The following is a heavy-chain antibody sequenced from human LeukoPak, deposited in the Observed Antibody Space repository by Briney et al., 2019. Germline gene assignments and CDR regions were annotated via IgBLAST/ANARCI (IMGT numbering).Heavy chain of an antibody. V-gene: IGHV4-34*01. J-gene: IGHJ4*02. D-gene: IGHD1-26*01. CDR1: GGSFSGYY. CDR3: ARYKYSGSYFSGRTYYFDY. Sequence: SETLSLTCAVYGGSFSGYYWSWIRQPPGKGLEWIGEINHSGSTNYNPSLKSRVTISVDTSKNQFSLKLSSVTAADTAVYYCARYKYSGSYFSGRTYYFDYWGQGTLVTVSS. CDR2: INHSGST.